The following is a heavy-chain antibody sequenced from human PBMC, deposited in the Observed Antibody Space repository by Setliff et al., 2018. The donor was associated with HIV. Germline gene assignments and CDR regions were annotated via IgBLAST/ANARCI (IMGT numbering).Heavy chain of an antibody. Sequence: SETLSLTCTVSGGSISGYYWSWIRQPPGKGLEWIGYVYYSGSTDYNPSLKSRVTISVDTSKNQFSLKLSSVTAADRAIYYCARVPTSSWYVTTQRTKEYFHHWGQGTLVTVSS. J-gene: IGHJ1*01. D-gene: IGHD6-13*01. CDR1: GGSISGYY. CDR3: ARVPTSSWYVTTQRTKEYFHH. V-gene: IGHV4-59*08. CDR2: VYYSGST.